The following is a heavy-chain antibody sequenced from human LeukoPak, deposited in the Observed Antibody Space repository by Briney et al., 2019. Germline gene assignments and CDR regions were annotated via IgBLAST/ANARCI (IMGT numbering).Heavy chain of an antibody. CDR2: INNDGSGT. V-gene: IGHV3-74*01. D-gene: IGHD3-16*01. CDR3: AKDPEGGLGPWT. Sequence: AGGSLRLSCAASGFTFSSYWMHWVRQAPGKGPVWVSRINNDGSGTTYADSVKGRFTISRDDAKNTLYLQMNSLRAEDTALYYCAKDPEGGLGPWTWGQGTLVTVSS. CDR1: GFTFSSYW. J-gene: IGHJ5*02.